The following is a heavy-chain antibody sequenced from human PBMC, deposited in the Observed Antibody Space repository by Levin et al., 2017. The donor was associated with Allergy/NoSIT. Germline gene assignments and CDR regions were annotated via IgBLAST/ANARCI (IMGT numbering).Heavy chain of an antibody. Sequence: KPSETLSLTCAVYGGSFSGYYWSWIRQPPGKGLEWIGEINHSGSTNYNPSLKSRVTISVDTSKNQFSLKLSSVTAADTAVYYCARGPDIVVVVAATPEYFQHWGQGTLVTVSS. D-gene: IGHD2-15*01. V-gene: IGHV4-34*01. CDR1: GGSFSGYY. CDR3: ARGPDIVVVVAATPEYFQH. CDR2: INHSGST. J-gene: IGHJ1*01.